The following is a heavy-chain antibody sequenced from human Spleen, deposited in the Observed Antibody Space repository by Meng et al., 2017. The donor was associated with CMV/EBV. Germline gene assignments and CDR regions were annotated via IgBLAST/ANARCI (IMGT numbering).Heavy chain of an antibody. CDR2: ISSSGSTI. CDR3: AKSWDDFWRGLFQH. Sequence: GESLKISCTASGFPVDLNYMSWVRQAPGKGLEWVSYISSSGSTIYYADSVKGRFTISRDSSKNTLHLEMKSLRAEDTAVYYCAKSWDDFWRGLFQHWGQGTLVTVSS. V-gene: IGHV3-11*04. D-gene: IGHD3-3*01. J-gene: IGHJ1*01. CDR1: GFPVDLNY.